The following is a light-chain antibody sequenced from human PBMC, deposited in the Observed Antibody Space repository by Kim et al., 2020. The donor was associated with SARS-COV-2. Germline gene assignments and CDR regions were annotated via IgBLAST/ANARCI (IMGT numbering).Light chain of an antibody. V-gene: IGLV1-36*01. CDR3: ETWDDSVNGWV. Sequence: RQMVTISCSGNSSNIGNNAVNWYQQFPGKAPKLLIYYNDLLSSGVSDRFSGSKSGTSASLAISGLQSEDEADYYCETWDDSVNGWVFGGGTQLTVL. J-gene: IGLJ3*02. CDR2: YND. CDR1: SSNIGNNA.